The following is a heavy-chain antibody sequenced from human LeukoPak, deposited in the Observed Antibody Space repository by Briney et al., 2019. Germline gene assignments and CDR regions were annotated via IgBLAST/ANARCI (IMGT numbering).Heavy chain of an antibody. CDR1: GGTISSYY. J-gene: IGHJ3*02. CDR2: IHDSGST. Sequence: PSETLSLTCTVSGGTISSYYWNWIRQPPGKGLEWIGYIHDSGSTKYNPSLKSRAAISVDTSKNQFSLKLSSVAAADTAVYYCARAYYFDSSGYDDAFDIWGQGTMVTVSS. CDR3: ARAYYFDSSGYDDAFDI. V-gene: IGHV4-59*01. D-gene: IGHD3-22*01.